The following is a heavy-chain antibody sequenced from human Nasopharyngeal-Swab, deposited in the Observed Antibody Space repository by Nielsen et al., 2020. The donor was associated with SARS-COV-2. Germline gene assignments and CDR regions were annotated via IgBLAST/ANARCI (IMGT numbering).Heavy chain of an antibody. V-gene: IGHV2-26*01. D-gene: IGHD6-6*01. J-gene: IGHJ6*02. CDR2: IFSNDEK. Sequence: RQAPGKALEWLAHIFSNDEKSYGTSLKSRLTISKDTSKSQVVLTMTNMDPVDTATYYCARIKRYSSSSEADYYYGMDVWGQGTTVTVSS. CDR3: ARIKRYSSSSEADYYYGMDV.